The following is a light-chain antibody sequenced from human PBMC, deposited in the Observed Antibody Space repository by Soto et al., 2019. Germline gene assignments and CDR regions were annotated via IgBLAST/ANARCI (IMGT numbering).Light chain of an antibody. Sequence: DIQVTQYPSSLSASVGDRVTITCRANQGIKNYLAWYQQKPGEIPKLLIYAASTLESGIPPRFSGSGSGTDFTLTINNLQPEDVATYYCQRYYNAPFTFGGGTKVEIK. V-gene: IGKV1-27*01. CDR1: QGIKNY. CDR3: QRYYNAPFT. J-gene: IGKJ4*01. CDR2: AAS.